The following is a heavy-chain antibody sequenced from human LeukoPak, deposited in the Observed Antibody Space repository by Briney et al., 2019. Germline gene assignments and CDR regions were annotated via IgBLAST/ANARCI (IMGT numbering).Heavy chain of an antibody. CDR2: INPDSGGT. CDR3: ARGSLWFGENSDWFDP. Sequence: ASVKVSCKASGYTFTGYYMHWVRQAPGQGLEWMGWINPDSGGTNYAQNIQGRVTMTTDTSTSTAYVELRSLISDDTAVYYCARGSLWFGENSDWFDPWGQGTLVTVSS. J-gene: IGHJ5*02. V-gene: IGHV1-2*02. CDR1: GYTFTGYY. D-gene: IGHD3-10*01.